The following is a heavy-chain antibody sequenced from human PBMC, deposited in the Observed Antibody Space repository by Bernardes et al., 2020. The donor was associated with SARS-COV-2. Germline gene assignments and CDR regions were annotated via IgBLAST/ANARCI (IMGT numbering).Heavy chain of an antibody. CDR3: ARDAYSGSYYDN. D-gene: IGHD1-26*01. CDR1: GFTFRSYW. V-gene: IGHV3-74*01. CDR2: INSHGSST. Sequence: GGSLILSCAASGFTFRSYWMHWVRQAPGKGLVWVSRINSHGSSTIYADSVKGRFTISRDNAKNRLYLQMNSLRVEDTAVYYCARDAYSGSYYDNWGQGTLVTVSS. J-gene: IGHJ4*02.